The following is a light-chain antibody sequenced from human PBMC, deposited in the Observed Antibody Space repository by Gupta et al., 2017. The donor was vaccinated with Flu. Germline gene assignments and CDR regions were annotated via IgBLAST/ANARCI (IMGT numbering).Light chain of an antibody. J-gene: IGLJ2*01. Sequence: QSALTQPASVSGSPGQSIAISCTGSNSDVGGYNVVSWYQQHPGKAPKLMIYEVTKRPSGVSYRFSGSKSGNTASLTIAGLQAEDEADYYCCSYTTSRTLVFGRGTKLTVL. V-gene: IGLV2-14*01. CDR3: CSYTTSRTLV. CDR1: NSDVGGYNV. CDR2: EVT.